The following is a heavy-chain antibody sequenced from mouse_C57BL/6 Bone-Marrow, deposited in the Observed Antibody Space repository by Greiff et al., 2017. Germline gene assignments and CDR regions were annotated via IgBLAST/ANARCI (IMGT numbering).Heavy chain of an antibody. CDR3: ARGLSITGDFDY. J-gene: IGHJ2*01. V-gene: IGHV5-4*03. CDR2: ISDGGSYT. D-gene: IGHD1-1*01. Sequence: EVKVVESGGGLVKPGGSLKLSCAASGFTFSSYAMSWVRQTPEKRLEWVATISDGGSYTYYPDNVKGRFTISRDNAKTNLYLQMSHLKSEDTAMYYCARGLSITGDFDYWGQGTTLTVSS. CDR1: GFTFSSYA.